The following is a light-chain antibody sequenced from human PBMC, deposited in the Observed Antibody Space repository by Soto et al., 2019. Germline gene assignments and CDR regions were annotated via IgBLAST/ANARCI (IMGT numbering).Light chain of an antibody. CDR3: QQYYRPWT. J-gene: IGKJ1*01. CDR2: CAS. CDR1: QSVLYSSNNKNY. V-gene: IGKV4-1*01. Sequence: DIVMTQSPDSLAVSLGERATINCKSSQSVLYSSNNKNYLAWYQQKPGQPPKLLIYCASTRESGVPDRFSGSGSGTDFTLSSSSLQAEDVAVYYCQQYYRPWTFGQGTKVEIK.